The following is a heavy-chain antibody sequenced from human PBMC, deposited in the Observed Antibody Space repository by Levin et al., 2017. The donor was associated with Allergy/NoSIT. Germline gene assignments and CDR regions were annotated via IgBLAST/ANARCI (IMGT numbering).Heavy chain of an antibody. V-gene: IGHV3-23*01. Sequence: PGGSLRLSCAASGFTFSNYAMSWVRQAPGKGLERVSGISGSGGSTYYADSVKGRFTISRDNSKNTLYLQMNSLRAEDTAIYYCAKVGPEGQLVLGFFENWGQGTLVTVSS. J-gene: IGHJ4*02. CDR3: AKVGPEGQLVLGFFEN. CDR2: ISGSGGST. D-gene: IGHD6-6*01. CDR1: GFTFSNYA.